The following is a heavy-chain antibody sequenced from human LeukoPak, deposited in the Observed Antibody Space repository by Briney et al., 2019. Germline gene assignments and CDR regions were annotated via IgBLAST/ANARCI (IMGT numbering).Heavy chain of an antibody. CDR3: AKGGYCSGGSCYGAFDI. J-gene: IGHJ3*02. Sequence: PSETLSLTCTVSGGSISSSSYYWGWIRQPPGKGLEWIGSIYYSGSTYYNPSLKSRVTISVDTSKNQFSLRLSSVTAADTAVYYCAKGGYCSGGSCYGAFDIWGQGTMVTVSS. CDR2: IYYSGST. V-gene: IGHV4-39*07. D-gene: IGHD2-15*01. CDR1: GGSISSSSYY.